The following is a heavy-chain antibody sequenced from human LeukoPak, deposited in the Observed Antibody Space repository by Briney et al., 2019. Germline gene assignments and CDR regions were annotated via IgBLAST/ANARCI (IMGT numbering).Heavy chain of an antibody. CDR3: ARGGVYGDYLNWFDP. CDR2: IYYRGST. J-gene: IGHJ5*02. Sequence: PSETLSLTCTVSGGSISSGDYYWSWIRQPPGKGLEWIGYIYYRGSTYYNPSLKSRVTISVDTSKNQFSLKLSSVTAADTAVYYCARGGVYGDYLNWFDPWGQGTLVTVSS. CDR1: GGSISSGDYY. D-gene: IGHD4-17*01. V-gene: IGHV4-30-4*01.